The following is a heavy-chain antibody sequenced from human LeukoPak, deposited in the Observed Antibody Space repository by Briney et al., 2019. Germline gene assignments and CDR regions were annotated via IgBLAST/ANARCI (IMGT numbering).Heavy chain of an antibody. J-gene: IGHJ4*02. D-gene: IGHD5-18*01. Sequence: GGSLRLSCAASGFALSSCGMHWVRQAPGKGLEWEAVIWYDGSNKYYADSVKGRFTISRDNSKNTLYLQMNSLRAEDTAVYYCARDSGYSYGYGWGYFDYWGQGTLVTVSS. CDR2: IWYDGSNK. CDR3: ARDSGYSYGYGWGYFDY. V-gene: IGHV3-33*01. CDR1: GFALSSCG.